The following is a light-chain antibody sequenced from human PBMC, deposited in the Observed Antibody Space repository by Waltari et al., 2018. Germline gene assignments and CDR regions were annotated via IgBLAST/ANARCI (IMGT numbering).Light chain of an antibody. CDR3: QQRNTWPPYT. CDR2: NSS. Sequence: DIVLTQSPVTLSLSPGERATLFCGASQNVDTYLAWYQQKPGQAPRLLIYNSSPRASGVPARCSGGWSGTDFTLTISSVEPEDIAIYYCQQRNTWPPYTFGQGTKLELK. CDR1: QNVDTY. V-gene: IGKV3-11*01. J-gene: IGKJ2*01.